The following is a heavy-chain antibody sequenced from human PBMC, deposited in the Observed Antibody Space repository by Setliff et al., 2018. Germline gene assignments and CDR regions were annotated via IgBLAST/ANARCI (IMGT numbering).Heavy chain of an antibody. Sequence: ASVKVSCKASGDTSTTYAIHWVRQAPGQGLEWMGWINAGNGNIRYSQNFQGRVTITRDTSASTAYMELSSLTSEDAAIYYCARGDVYSGSYYHFDYWGQGTLVTVSS. D-gene: IGHD1-26*01. CDR1: GDTSTTYA. CDR2: INAGNGNI. CDR3: ARGDVYSGSYYHFDY. V-gene: IGHV1-3*01. J-gene: IGHJ4*02.